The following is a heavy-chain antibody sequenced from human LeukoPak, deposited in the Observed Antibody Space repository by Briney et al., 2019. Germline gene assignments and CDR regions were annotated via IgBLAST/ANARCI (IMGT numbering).Heavy chain of an antibody. V-gene: IGHV3-48*01. CDR2: ISSSSSTI. CDR3: ARGFIAAAGTFDY. D-gene: IGHD6-13*01. CDR1: GFTFSSYS. Sequence: PGGSLRLSCAASGFTFSSYSMNWVRQAPGKGLEWVSYISSSSSTIYYADSVKGRFTISRDNAKNSLYLQMNSLRAEDTAVYYCARGFIAAAGTFDYWGQGTLVTVSS. J-gene: IGHJ4*02.